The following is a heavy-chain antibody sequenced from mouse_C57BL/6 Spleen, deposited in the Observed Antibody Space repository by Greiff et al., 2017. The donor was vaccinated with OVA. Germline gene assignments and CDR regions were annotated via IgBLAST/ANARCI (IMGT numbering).Heavy chain of an antibody. J-gene: IGHJ4*01. CDR2: IDPETGGT. V-gene: IGHV1-15*01. CDR1: GYTFTDYE. Sequence: QVQLQQSGAELVRPGASVTLSCKASGYTFTDYEMHWVKQTPVHGLEWIGAIDPETGGTAYNQKFKGKAILTADKSSSTAYMELRSLTSEDSAVYYCTRSIYYYGSSYNYAMDYWGQGTSVTVSS. CDR3: TRSIYYYGSSYNYAMDY. D-gene: IGHD1-1*01.